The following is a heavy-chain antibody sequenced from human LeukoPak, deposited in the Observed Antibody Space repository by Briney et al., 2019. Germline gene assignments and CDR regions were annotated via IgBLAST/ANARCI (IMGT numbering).Heavy chain of an antibody. CDR3: AGDKGYWFDP. Sequence: PGRSLRLSCAASGFTFSSYGMHWVRQAPGKGLEWVAVIWYDGSNKYYADSVKGRFTISRDNSKNTLYLQMNSLRAEDTAVYYCAGDKGYWFDPWGQGTLVTVSS. D-gene: IGHD6-13*01. V-gene: IGHV3-33*01. CDR1: GFTFSSYG. J-gene: IGHJ5*02. CDR2: IWYDGSNK.